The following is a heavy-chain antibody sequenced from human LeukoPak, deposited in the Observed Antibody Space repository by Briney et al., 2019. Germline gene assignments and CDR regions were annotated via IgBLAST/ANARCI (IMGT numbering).Heavy chain of an antibody. V-gene: IGHV1-2*02. J-gene: IGHJ4*02. CDR2: INPNSGGT. D-gene: IGHD5-24*01. CDR1: GYTFTGYY. Sequence: GASVKVSCKASGYTFTGYYMHWVRQAPGQGLEWMGWINPNSGGTNYAQKFQGRVTMTRDTSISTAYMELSRLRSDDTAVYYCARVPHKRRDGYNLDYWGQGTLVTVSS. CDR3: ARVPHKRRDGYNLDY.